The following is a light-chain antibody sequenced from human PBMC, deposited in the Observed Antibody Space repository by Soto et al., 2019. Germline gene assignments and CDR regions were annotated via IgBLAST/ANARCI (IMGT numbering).Light chain of an antibody. J-gene: IGKJ2*01. Sequence: IVLTQSPGTLSLSPGERATLSCRASQSVSSSYLAWYQQKPGQAPRLLLYGASSRATGIPDRFSGSGSGTDFTLTISRLEPEDFAVYYCQQYGSSPLYTFGQGTKLQIK. CDR2: GAS. CDR1: QSVSSSY. CDR3: QQYGSSPLYT. V-gene: IGKV3-20*01.